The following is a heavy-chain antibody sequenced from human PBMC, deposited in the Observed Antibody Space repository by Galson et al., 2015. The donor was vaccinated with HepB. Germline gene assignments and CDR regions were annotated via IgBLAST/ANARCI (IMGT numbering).Heavy chain of an antibody. D-gene: IGHD3-3*01. CDR1: GVTVSNNY. J-gene: IGHJ4*02. Sequence: SLRLSCAASGVTVSNNYMSWVRQAPGMGLEWVSVIYSDGSTYYIDSVKGRFTISRDNSKNTLYLQMNSLRAEDTAVYYCASGRGFWSGYSQDYWGQGTLVTVSS. CDR2: IYSDGST. CDR3: ASGRGFWSGYSQDY. V-gene: IGHV3-66*02.